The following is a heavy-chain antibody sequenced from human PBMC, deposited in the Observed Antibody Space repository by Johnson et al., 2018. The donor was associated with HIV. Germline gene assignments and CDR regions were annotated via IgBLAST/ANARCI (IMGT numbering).Heavy chain of an antibody. D-gene: IGHD6-6*01. CDR3: AKCVYSSSSWMLFDI. CDR1: GFTFSSYG. Sequence: VQLVESGGGVVQPGRSLRLSCAASGFTFSSYGMHWVRQAPGKGLEWVAVISCDGSNKYYADSVKGRCTISRDNSNNTLYMQMNSLSAEDTAVYYCAKCVYSSSSWMLFDIWGQGTMVTVSS. V-gene: IGHV3-30*18. J-gene: IGHJ3*02. CDR2: ISCDGSNK.